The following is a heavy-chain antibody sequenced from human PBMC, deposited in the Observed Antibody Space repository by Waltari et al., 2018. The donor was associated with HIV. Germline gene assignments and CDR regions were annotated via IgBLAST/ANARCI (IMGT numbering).Heavy chain of an antibody. CDR2: IYYSGST. J-gene: IGHJ4*02. CDR3: ARRGYCSSISCYRPRYFDY. CDR1: GGPTSGSSYS. V-gene: IGHV4-39*01. D-gene: IGHD2-2*01. Sequence: LQLQEPGPGLLQPSETLSLTCTVPGGPTSGSSYSLGWIRQHPGKGLEWIGNIYYSGSTYYNPSLKSRVTISVDTSKNQFSLKLSSVTAADSAVYYCARRGYCSSISCYRPRYFDYWGQGTLVTVSS.